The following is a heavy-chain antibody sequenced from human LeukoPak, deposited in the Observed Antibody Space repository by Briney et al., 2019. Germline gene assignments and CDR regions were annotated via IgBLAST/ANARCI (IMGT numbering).Heavy chain of an antibody. J-gene: IGHJ6*03. Sequence: ASETLSLTCTVSGGSVTDYYWSWIRQSPGRGLEWIGYIYYSGSTNYNPSLKSRVTISVDTSKNQFSLKLSSVTAADTAVYYCARGRSSMVRGYYYYYMDVWGKGTTVTISS. CDR3: ARGRSSMVRGYYYYYMDV. D-gene: IGHD3-10*01. V-gene: IGHV4-59*02. CDR2: IYYSGST. CDR1: GGSVTDYY.